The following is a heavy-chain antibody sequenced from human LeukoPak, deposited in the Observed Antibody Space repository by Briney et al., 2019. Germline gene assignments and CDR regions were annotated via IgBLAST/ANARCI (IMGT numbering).Heavy chain of an antibody. Sequence: GGSLRLSCEDSGFTFAVYGLSWVRQAPGKGPQWVAGINWSGDNTFYADSVKDRFTISRDNTKKTLYLQMDNLRGDDTATYYCARDLSSNWSNLGYWGQGTLVTVSS. J-gene: IGHJ4*02. V-gene: IGHV3-20*04. CDR2: INWSGDNT. CDR1: GFTFAVYG. D-gene: IGHD6-13*01. CDR3: ARDLSSNWSNLGY.